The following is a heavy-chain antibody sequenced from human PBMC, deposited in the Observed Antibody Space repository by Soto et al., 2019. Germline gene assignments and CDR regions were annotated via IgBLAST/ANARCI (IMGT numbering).Heavy chain of an antibody. Sequence: GGSLRLSCAASGFTFSSYGMHWVRQAPGKGLEWVAVISYDGSNKYYADSVKGRFTISRDNSKNTLYLQMNGLRAEDTAVYYCAKGSVPAARTYYYYYGMDVWGQGTTVTVSS. D-gene: IGHD2-2*01. J-gene: IGHJ6*02. V-gene: IGHV3-30*18. CDR2: ISYDGSNK. CDR3: AKGSVPAARTYYYYYGMDV. CDR1: GFTFSSYG.